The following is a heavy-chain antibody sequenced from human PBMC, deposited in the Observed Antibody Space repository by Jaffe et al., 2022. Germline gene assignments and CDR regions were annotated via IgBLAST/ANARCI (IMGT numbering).Heavy chain of an antibody. CDR2: ISYSNGRT. J-gene: IGHJ3*02. D-gene: IGHD1-7*01. CDR3: ARGRTGTTIHWTFDI. V-gene: IGHV3-23*01. Sequence: EVQLLESGGALVQPGESLRLSCAGSGFIFSNYAMGWVRQAPGKGLEWVAAISYSNGRTDYADSVKGRFTISRDNYQNSLYLQMNSLRADDTALYYCARGRTGTTIHWTFDIWGQGTMVTVSS. CDR1: GFIFSNYA.